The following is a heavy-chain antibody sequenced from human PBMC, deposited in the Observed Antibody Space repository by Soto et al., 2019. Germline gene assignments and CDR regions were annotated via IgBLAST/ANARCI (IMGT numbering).Heavy chain of an antibody. CDR2: ITGNGDTT. J-gene: IGHJ4*02. V-gene: IGHV3-23*01. CDR3: AKIDGYFDY. D-gene: IGHD3-22*01. CDR1: GFTFINTG. Sequence: EVQVLQSGRGLVPPGGSLRLSCAGSGFTFINTGMSWVRQAPGQGLEWVSAITGNGDTTYYADSVKGRFTISRDNSKSTLYLQMNSLRAEDTAVYYCAKIDGYFDYWSQGTLVTVSS.